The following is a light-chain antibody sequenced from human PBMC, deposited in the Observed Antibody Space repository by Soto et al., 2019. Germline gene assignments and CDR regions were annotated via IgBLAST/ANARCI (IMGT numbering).Light chain of an antibody. CDR1: QGISSY. CDR2: GTS. J-gene: IGKJ1*01. Sequence: LTQSPSFLSASVGDRVTITCRASQGISSYLAWYQQKPGQAPSLLIYGTSSRATGIPDRFSGSGSGTDFTLTISRLEPEDSAIYYCQQYGSWTFGQGTKVEI. V-gene: IGKV3-20*01. CDR3: QQYGSWT.